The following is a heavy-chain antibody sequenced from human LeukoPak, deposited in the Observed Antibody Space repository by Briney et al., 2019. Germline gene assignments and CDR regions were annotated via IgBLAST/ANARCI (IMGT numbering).Heavy chain of an antibody. CDR2: MDTNSGNT. J-gene: IGHJ3*02. D-gene: IGHD3-3*01. Sequence: ASVNVSRKASGYTFTSYGNNWMRQATGQGLEWMGWMDTNSGNTGYAQKFQGRVTITRNTSISTAYMELSSLRSEDTAVYYCARGITIFGVVSNDAFDIWGQGTMVTVSS. V-gene: IGHV1-8*03. CDR3: ARGITIFGVVSNDAFDI. CDR1: GYTFTSYG.